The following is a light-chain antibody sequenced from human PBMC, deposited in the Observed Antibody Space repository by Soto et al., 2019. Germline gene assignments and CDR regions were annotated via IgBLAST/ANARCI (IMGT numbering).Light chain of an antibody. V-gene: IGKV3-20*01. CDR1: QTININY. CDR3: QQYDTSPRT. J-gene: IGKJ1*01. CDR2: ATS. Sequence: EIVLTQSPGTLSLSPGEGATLSCRASQTININYLAWYQRKPGQAPRPLMYATSTRATGIPDRFSGSGSGTDFTLTISRLEPEDFAMYYCQQYDTSPRTFGQGTMVEI.